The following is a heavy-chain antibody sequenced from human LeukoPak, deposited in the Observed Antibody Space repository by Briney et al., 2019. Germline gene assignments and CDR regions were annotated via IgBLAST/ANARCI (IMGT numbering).Heavy chain of an antibody. CDR3: ARNKEGKSLDY. CDR1: GGSISSSSYY. J-gene: IGHJ4*02. CDR2: IYYSGST. V-gene: IGHV4-61*01. Sequence: SETLSLTCTVSGGSISSSSYYWSWIRQPPGKGLEWIGYIYYSGSTNYNPSLKSRVTISVDTSKNQFSLKLSSVTAADTAVYYCARNKEGKSLDYWGQGTLVTVSS.